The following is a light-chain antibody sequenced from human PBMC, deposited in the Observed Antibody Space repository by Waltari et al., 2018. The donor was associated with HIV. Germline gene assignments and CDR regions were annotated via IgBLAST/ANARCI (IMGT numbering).Light chain of an antibody. CDR3: CSYAGSRV. V-gene: IGLV2-23*02. Sequence: QSVLTQPASVSGSPGQSITISCTGTSSDVGSYNLVSWYQQHPGKAPKLMIYEVSKRPAVVSNRFSGSKAGNTASRTISGLQAEYEADYYCCSYAGSRVFGGGTKLTVL. CDR2: EVS. CDR1: SSDVGSYNL. J-gene: IGLJ3*02.